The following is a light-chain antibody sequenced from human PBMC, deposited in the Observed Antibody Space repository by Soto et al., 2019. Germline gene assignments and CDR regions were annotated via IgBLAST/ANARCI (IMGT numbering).Light chain of an antibody. CDR1: QSLSSDF. CDR3: HQYGSSPRT. V-gene: IGKV3-20*01. J-gene: IGKJ1*01. Sequence: EIVLTQSPGTLSLSPGERAILSCRASQSLSSDFLAWYQLKPGQAPRLLIYSSSNRATGIPDRFSGSGSGTDFTLTISRLEPEDFAVYYCHQYGSSPRTFGPGTKVDIK. CDR2: SSS.